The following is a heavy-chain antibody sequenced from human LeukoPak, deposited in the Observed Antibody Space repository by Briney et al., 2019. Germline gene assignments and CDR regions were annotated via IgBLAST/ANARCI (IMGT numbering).Heavy chain of an antibody. CDR2: MTVTGRTT. D-gene: IGHD3-10*01. J-gene: IGHJ4*02. CDR3: ARSDYYGSGADY. CDR1: GFTFSNYA. Sequence: GGSLRLSCEASGFTFSNYAMTWVRQAPGKGLVWVSSMTVTGRTTSYADSVKGRFTMSRDNSKSTLYLQMNSLRAEDTAVYYCARSDYYGSGADYWGQGTLVTVSS. V-gene: IGHV3-23*01.